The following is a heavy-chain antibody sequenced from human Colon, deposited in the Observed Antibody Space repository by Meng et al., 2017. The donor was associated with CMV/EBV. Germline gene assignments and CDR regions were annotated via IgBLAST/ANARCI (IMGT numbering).Heavy chain of an antibody. CDR1: GFTFRTAW. J-gene: IGHJ4*02. D-gene: IGHD4-11*01. CDR3: LTRPRDSDFHF. V-gene: IGHV3-15*06. CDR2: IKTKDEGDTT. Sequence: GESLKISCEGSGFTFRTAWMNWVRQAPGKGLEWVGCIKTKDEGDTTTYAEPVKGRFTMSRDDSQNTLYLQMDSLTSEDTGVYYCLTRPRDSDFHFWGQGTLVTVSS.